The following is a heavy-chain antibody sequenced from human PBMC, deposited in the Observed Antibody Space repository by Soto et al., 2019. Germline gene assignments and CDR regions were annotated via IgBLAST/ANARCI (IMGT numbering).Heavy chain of an antibody. J-gene: IGHJ6*02. Sequence: SGPTLVNHTQTLTLTCTFSGLSLSTSGVGVGWIRQPPGKALEWLALNYLNDDKRYSPSLKSRLTITKDTSKNQVVLTMTNMDPVDTATYYCALTTFGYYGMDVWGHGTTVTVS. V-gene: IGHV2-5*01. CDR2: NYLNDDK. CDR1: GLSLSTSGVG. D-gene: IGHD3-3*01. CDR3: ALTTFGYYGMDV.